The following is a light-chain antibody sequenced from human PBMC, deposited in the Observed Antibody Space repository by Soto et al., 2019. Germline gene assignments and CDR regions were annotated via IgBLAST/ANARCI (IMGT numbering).Light chain of an antibody. V-gene: IGKV3-11*01. J-gene: IGKJ4*01. CDR2: DAS. CDR3: QHRNKWPLT. CDR1: QTISRY. Sequence: EIVLTQSPATLSLSPGERATLSCRASQTISRYLAWYQQSPGQAPRLLIYDASNRATDIPARFSGSGSGTDFTFTISSIEPENIAVYYCQHRNKWPLTFGGGTKVEIK.